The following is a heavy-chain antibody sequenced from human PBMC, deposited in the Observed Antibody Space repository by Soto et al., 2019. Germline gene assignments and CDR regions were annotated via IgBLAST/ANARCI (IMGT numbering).Heavy chain of an antibody. Sequence: EMQLMELGGGLVKPGGSVRLSCAASGFPSDTDDMSWVRQAPGKGLEWVSGINGRGDRTFVADSVKGRFSISRDISTDMVYLQLNSLKPEDTAVYYCAKERWGGSYEPYFDFWGQGTVVTVSS. V-gene: IGHV3-23*01. CDR3: AKERWGGSYEPYFDF. D-gene: IGHD1-26*01. CDR2: INGRGDRT. CDR1: GFPSDTDD. J-gene: IGHJ4*02.